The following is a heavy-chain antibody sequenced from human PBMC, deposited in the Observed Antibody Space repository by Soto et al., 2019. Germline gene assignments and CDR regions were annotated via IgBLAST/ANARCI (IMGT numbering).Heavy chain of an antibody. Sequence: EVQLVESGGGLAQPGGSLRLSCAASGFTFSSDAMDWVRQAPGKGLEYVSGISSNGIGTYYASSVKGRFTISRDNSRDTVYLQMDCLRPEDMAVYYCAMCARADSYYMDVWGKGTTVTVS. CDR2: ISSNGIGT. CDR1: GFTFSSDA. V-gene: IGHV3-64*01. D-gene: IGHD6-6*01. CDR3: AMCARADSYYMDV. J-gene: IGHJ6*03.